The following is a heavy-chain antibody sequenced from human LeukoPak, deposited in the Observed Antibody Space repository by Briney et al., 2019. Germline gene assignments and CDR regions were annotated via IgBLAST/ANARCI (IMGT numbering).Heavy chain of an antibody. V-gene: IGHV1-46*01. CDR1: GYTFTSYY. CDR2: INPSGGST. Sequence: ASVKVSCKASGYTFTSYYMHWVRQAPGQGLEWMGIINPSGGSTSYAQKFQGRVTMTRDTSTSTVCMELSSLRSEDTAVYYCARVVGCSSTSCHRGAFDIWGQGTMVTVSS. D-gene: IGHD2-2*01. J-gene: IGHJ3*02. CDR3: ARVVGCSSTSCHRGAFDI.